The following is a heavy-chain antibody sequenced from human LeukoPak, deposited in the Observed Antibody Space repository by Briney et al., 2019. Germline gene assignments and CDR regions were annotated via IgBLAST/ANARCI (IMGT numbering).Heavy chain of an antibody. CDR2: IYGGGAT. J-gene: IGHJ4*02. Sequence: GGSLRLSCAASGLIVSSDYLAWVRQAPGKGLEWISVIYGGGATYYADSVQGRFTIFRDNAKNSLYLQMNSLRAEDTAVYYCASYRRITIFRGYQYYFDYWGQGTLVTVSS. D-gene: IGHD3-9*01. V-gene: IGHV3-53*01. CDR3: ASYRRITIFRGYQYYFDY. CDR1: GLIVSSDY.